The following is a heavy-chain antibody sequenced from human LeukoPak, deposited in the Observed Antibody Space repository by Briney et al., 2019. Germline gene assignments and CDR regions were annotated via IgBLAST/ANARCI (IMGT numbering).Heavy chain of an antibody. D-gene: IGHD3-22*01. CDR1: GFTFDDYG. J-gene: IGHJ4*02. Sequence: GGSLRLSCAASGFTFDDYGMSWVRQAPGKGLEWVSGINWNGGSTGYADSVKGRFTISRDNAKNSLYLQMNILRAEDSALYYCARARYSYYYDLGYWGQGTLVTVSS. V-gene: IGHV3-20*04. CDR3: ARARYSYYYDLGY. CDR2: INWNGGST.